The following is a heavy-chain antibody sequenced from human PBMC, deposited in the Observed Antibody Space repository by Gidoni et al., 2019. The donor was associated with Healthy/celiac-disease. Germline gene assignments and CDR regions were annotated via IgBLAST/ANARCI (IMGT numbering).Heavy chain of an antibody. J-gene: IGHJ5*02. D-gene: IGHD2-2*01. CDR1: GFTFSSYG. CDR2: IWYDGSNK. CDR3: ARENCSSTSCFFAGWFDP. V-gene: IGHV3-33*01. Sequence: QVQLVASGGGVVQPGRSLRLSCAASGFTFSSYGMHWVRQAPGKGLEWVAVIWYDGSNKYYADSVKGRFTISRDNSKNTLYLQMNSLRAEDTAVYYCARENCSSTSCFFAGWFDPWGQGTLVTVSS.